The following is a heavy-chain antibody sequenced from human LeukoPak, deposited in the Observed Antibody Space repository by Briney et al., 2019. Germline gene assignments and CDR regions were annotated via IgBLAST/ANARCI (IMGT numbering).Heavy chain of an antibody. CDR1: GGSFSGYY. D-gene: IGHD2-15*01. CDR2: INHSGST. Sequence: SETLSLTGAVYGGSFSGYYWSWIRQPPGKGLEWIGEINHSGSTNYNPSLKSRVTISVDTSKNQFSLKLSSVTAADTAVYYCARTNCSGGSCHSIFDYWGQGTLVTVSS. V-gene: IGHV4-34*01. CDR3: ARTNCSGGSCHSIFDY. J-gene: IGHJ4*02.